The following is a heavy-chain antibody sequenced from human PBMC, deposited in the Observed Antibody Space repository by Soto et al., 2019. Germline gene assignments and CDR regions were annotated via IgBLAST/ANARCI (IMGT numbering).Heavy chain of an antibody. J-gene: IGHJ3*02. CDR2: INAVNGNT. CDR3: ARARIVVVPAAMDAFDI. CDR1: GYTFTSYA. V-gene: IGHV1-3*01. D-gene: IGHD2-2*01. Sequence: ASVKVSCNASGYTFTSYAMHWVRQAPGQRLEWMGWINAVNGNTKYAQKFQGRVTITTDTSTSTAYMELSSLRSEDTAVYYCARARIVVVPAAMDAFDIWGQGTMVTVSS.